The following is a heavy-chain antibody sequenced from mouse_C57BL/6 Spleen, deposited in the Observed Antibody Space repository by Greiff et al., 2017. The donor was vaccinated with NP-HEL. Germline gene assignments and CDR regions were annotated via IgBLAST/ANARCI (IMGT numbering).Heavy chain of an antibody. CDR2: IYPGDGDT. CDR3: SQEEGGDIDSSVMDY. V-gene: IGHV1-82*01. CDR1: GYAFSSSW. J-gene: IGHJ4*01. D-gene: IGHD3-2*02. Sequence: VKLMESGPELVKPGASVKISCKASGYAFSSSWMNWVKQRPGKGLEWIGRIYPGDGDTNYNGKFKGKATLTADKSSSTAYMQLSSLTSEDSAVYFCSQEEGGDIDSSVMDYWGQGTSVTVSS.